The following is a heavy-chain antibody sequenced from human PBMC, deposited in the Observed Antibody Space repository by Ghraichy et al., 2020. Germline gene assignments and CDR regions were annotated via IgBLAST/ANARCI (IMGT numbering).Heavy chain of an antibody. CDR3: ARFVDYGDYRGGFDP. CDR1: GFTFSSYS. V-gene: IGHV3-21*01. D-gene: IGHD4-17*01. J-gene: IGHJ5*02. Sequence: GGSLRLSCAASGFTFSSYSMNWVRQAPGKGPEWVSSISSSSSYIYYADSVKGRFTISRDNAKNSLYLQMNSLRAGDTAVYYCARFVDYGDYRGGFDPWGQGTLVTVSS. CDR2: ISSSSSYI.